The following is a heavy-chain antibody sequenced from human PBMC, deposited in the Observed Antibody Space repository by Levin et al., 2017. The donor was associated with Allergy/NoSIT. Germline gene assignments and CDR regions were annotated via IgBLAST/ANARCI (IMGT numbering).Heavy chain of an antibody. CDR1: GGSISSGGYY. J-gene: IGHJ2*01. CDR2: IYYSGST. V-gene: IGHV4-31*03. D-gene: IGHD4-11*01. Sequence: SETLSLTCTVSGGSISSGGYYWSWIRQQPGRGLEWIAYIYYSGSTYYNPSLQSRFNISVDTSKNQFSLKLSSVTAADTAVYYCARLGGLHNWYFDLWGRGTLVTVSS. CDR3: ARLGGLHNWYFDL.